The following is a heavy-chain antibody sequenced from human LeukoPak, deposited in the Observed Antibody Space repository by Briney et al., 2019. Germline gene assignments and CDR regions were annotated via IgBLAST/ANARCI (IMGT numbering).Heavy chain of an antibody. Sequence: PSETLSLTCTVSGGSISSGGYYWSWIRQHPGKGLEWIGYIYYSGSTYYNPSLKSRVTISVDTSKNQFSLKLSSVTAADTAVYYCARHVGYGDYFGYYYYGMDVWGQGTTVIVSS. CDR3: ARHVGYGDYFGYYYYGMDV. V-gene: IGHV4-31*03. J-gene: IGHJ6*02. D-gene: IGHD4-17*01. CDR2: IYYSGST. CDR1: GGSISSGGYY.